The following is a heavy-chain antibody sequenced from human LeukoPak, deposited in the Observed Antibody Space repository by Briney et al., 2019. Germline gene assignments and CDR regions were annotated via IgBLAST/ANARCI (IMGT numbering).Heavy chain of an antibody. CDR3: AKRSGSGGPFDY. V-gene: IGHV3-23*01. J-gene: IGHJ4*02. Sequence: GGSLRLSCAASGFTFTNYAMSWVRQAPGRGLEWVANISPGGSTNYADSVKGRFIISRDNNKNTVDLQMKSLRAESTAIYYCAKRSGSGGPFDYWGQGILVTVSS. CDR1: GFTFTNYA. D-gene: IGHD3-10*01. CDR2: ISPGGST.